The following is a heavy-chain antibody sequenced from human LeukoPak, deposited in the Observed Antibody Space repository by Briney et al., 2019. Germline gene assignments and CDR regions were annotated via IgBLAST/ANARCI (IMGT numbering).Heavy chain of an antibody. J-gene: IGHJ6*03. D-gene: IGHD2-2*01. Sequence: PSETLSLTCTVSGGSISSSSYYWGWIRQPPGKGLEWIGSIYYSGSTYYNPSLKSRVTISVDTSKNQFSLKLSSVTAADTAVYYCARLIVVVPAAIHYMDVWGKGTTVTVSS. CDR2: IYYSGST. CDR1: GGSISSSSYY. CDR3: ARLIVVVPAAIHYMDV. V-gene: IGHV4-39*07.